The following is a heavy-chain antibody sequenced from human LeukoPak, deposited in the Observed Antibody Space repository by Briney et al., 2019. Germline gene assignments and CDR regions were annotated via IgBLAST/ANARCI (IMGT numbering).Heavy chain of an antibody. CDR1: GYTFTGYY. Sequence: ASVKVSCEASGYTFTGYYMHWVRQAPGQGLEWMGWINPNSGRTNYAQKFQGRVTMTRDTSISTAYMELSRLRSEDTAVYYCATDLGGSYLFDYWGQGTLVTVSS. J-gene: IGHJ4*02. CDR2: INPNSGRT. CDR3: ATDLGGSYLFDY. V-gene: IGHV1-2*02. D-gene: IGHD1-26*01.